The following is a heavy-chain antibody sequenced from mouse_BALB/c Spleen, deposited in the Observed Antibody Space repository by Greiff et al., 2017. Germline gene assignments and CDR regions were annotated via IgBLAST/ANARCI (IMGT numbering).Heavy chain of an antibody. V-gene: IGHV1-4*02. CDR3: APLLLLRYRDYAMDY. D-gene: IGHD1-1*01. CDR2: INPSSGYT. J-gene: IGHJ4*01. CDR1: GYTFTSYT. Sequence: VMLVESAAELARPGASVKMSCKASGYTFTSYTMHWVKQRPGQGLEWIGYINPSSGYTEYNQKFKDKTTLTADKSSSTAYMQLSSLTSEDSAVYYCAPLLLLRYRDYAMDYWGQGTSVTVSS.